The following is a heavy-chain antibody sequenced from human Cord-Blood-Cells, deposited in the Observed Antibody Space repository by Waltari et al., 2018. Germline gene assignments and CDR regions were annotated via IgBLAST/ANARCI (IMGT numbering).Heavy chain of an antibody. V-gene: IGHV4-34*01. J-gene: IGHJ4*02. CDR1: GGSFSGYY. D-gene: IGHD1-26*01. CDR3: ARGAPGVGAPFDY. CDR2: INHSGST. Sequence: QVQLQQWGAGLLKPSETLSLTCAVYGGSFSGYYWSWIRQPPGKGLEWIGEINHSGSTTYNPSLKSRVTISVDTSKNQFSLKLSSVTAADTAVYYCARGAPGVGAPFDYWGQGTLVTVSS.